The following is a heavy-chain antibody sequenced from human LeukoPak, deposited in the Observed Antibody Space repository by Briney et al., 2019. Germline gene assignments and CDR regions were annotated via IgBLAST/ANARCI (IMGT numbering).Heavy chain of an antibody. J-gene: IGHJ3*02. CDR2: INQDGSKK. V-gene: IGHV3-7*01. CDR1: GFTFRNDW. Sequence: GGSLRLSCATSGFTFRNDWVTWVRQAQGKGLEWVANINQDGSKKNYVDSVKGRFTISRDSTKNSLFLQMNSLRAEDTAIYYCARDTSPSSRSSYFDALDMWGQGTMVTVSS. D-gene: IGHD6-13*01. CDR3: ARDTSPSSRSSYFDALDM.